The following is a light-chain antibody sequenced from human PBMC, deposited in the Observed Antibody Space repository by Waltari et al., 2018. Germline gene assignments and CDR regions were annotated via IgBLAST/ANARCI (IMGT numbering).Light chain of an antibody. CDR1: QLLLHNNGNTY. CDR3: MQALQTPRT. J-gene: IGKJ1*01. CDR2: LDS. V-gene: IGKV2-28*01. Sequence: DIVMTQSPRSLPVTPGEPASISCRSSQLLLHNNGNTYLELYLQKPGQSPQLLIYLDSNRASGVPDRFSGSGSGTDFTLKISRVEAEDVGVYYCMQALQTPRTFGQGTRVEVK.